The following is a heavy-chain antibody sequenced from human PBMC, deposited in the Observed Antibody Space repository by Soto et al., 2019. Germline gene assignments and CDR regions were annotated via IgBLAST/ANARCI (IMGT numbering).Heavy chain of an antibody. D-gene: IGHD6-13*01. Sequence: EVQLVESGGGSVQPGGSLRLSCAASGITFSGNGMNWVRQAPGKGLEWVSYIASSSSTIYYADSVKGRFTISRDNAKNSLYLQMNILRVDNTAVYYCARGMGITATGRYDYWGQGILVTVSS. J-gene: IGHJ4*02. CDR2: IASSSSTI. CDR1: GITFSGNG. CDR3: ARGMGITATGRYDY. V-gene: IGHV3-48*01.